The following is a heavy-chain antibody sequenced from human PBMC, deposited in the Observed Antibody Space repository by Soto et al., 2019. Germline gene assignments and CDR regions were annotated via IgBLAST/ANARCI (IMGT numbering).Heavy chain of an antibody. J-gene: IGHJ6*02. CDR1: GFTLRSYA. CDR3: ARSGSYYGIDL. D-gene: IGHD6-19*01. Sequence: AGSLRLSCAASGFTLRSYAMHWVRQAPGKGLEWLAVISYEGSNQYYADSVQGRFTLTRDNAKKTVDLQMNSLRADDTAVYYCARSGSYYGIDLWGQGTTVTSP. CDR2: ISYEGSNQ. V-gene: IGHV3-30*04.